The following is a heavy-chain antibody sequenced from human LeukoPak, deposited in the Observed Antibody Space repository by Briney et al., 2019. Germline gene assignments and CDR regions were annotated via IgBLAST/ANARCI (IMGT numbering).Heavy chain of an antibody. J-gene: IGHJ3*02. CDR1: GYSFTSYW. CDR3: AGTIRYCSGGSCYSDAFDI. Sequence: GESLKIPCKGSGYSFTSYWIGWVRQMPGKGLEWMGIIYPGDSDTRYSPSFQGQVTISADNSISTAYLQWSSLKASDTAMYYCAGTIRYCSGGSCYSDAFDIWGQGTMVTVSS. D-gene: IGHD2-15*01. CDR2: IYPGDSDT. V-gene: IGHV5-51*01.